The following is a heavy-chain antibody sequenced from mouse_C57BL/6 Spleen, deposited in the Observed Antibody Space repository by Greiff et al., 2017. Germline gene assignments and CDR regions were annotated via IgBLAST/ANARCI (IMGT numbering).Heavy chain of an antibody. CDR2: IDPENGDP. CDR3: TTAGQLKFAY. CDR1: GFNIKDDY. V-gene: IGHV14-4*01. Sequence: VQLQQSGAELVRPGASVKLSCTASGFNIKDDYMHWVKQRPEQGLEWIGWIDPENGDPEYASKFQGKATITADTSSNTAYLQLSSLTSEDTAVYYCTTAGQLKFAYWGQGTLVTVSA. J-gene: IGHJ3*01. D-gene: IGHD3-2*02.